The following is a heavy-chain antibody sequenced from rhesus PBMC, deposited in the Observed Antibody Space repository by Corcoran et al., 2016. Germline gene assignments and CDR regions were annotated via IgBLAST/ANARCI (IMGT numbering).Heavy chain of an antibody. CDR2: IYGGGGST. CDR3: ARVYLRLGVDY. CDR1: GGSISDSYY. Sequence: QVQLQESGPGLVKPSETLSLTCTVSGGSISDSYYWSWIRQPPGKGLEGMGRIYGGGGSTNYNPSLKSRVTISRDTSKNQFSLKLSSVTAADTAVYYCARVYLRLGVDYWGQGVLVTVSS. J-gene: IGHJ4*01. V-gene: IGHV4-160*01. D-gene: IGHD6-31*01.